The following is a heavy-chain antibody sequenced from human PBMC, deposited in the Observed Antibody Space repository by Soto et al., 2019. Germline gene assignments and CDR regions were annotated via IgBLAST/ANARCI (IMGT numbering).Heavy chain of an antibody. CDR2: ISNNGAHT. V-gene: IGHV3-64*01. D-gene: IGHD6-13*01. CDR1: GFTFSNYE. J-gene: IGHJ6*03. CDR3: ARRGYGSRWPNVYMDV. Sequence: EAQLVESGGGLVQPGGSLRLSCAASGFTFSNYEMHWVRQAPGKGLEYVSGISNNGAHTDYAKSVKGRFTSSRDNSENTLYLPMGSLRAEDMALYYCARRGYGSRWPNVYMDVWGKGTTVTVSS.